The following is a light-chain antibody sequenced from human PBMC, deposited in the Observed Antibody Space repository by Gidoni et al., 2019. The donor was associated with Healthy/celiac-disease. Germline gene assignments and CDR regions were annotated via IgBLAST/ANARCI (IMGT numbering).Light chain of an antibody. CDR3: QQYNNWPPSIT. Sequence: EIVMTQSPATLSVSPGERATLSCSASQSVSSNLAWYQQKPGQAPRLLIYGASTRATGIPARFSGSGSGTEFTLTISSLQSEDFAVYYCQQYNNWPPSITFXQXTRLXIK. CDR2: GAS. J-gene: IGKJ5*01. CDR1: QSVSSN. V-gene: IGKV3-15*01.